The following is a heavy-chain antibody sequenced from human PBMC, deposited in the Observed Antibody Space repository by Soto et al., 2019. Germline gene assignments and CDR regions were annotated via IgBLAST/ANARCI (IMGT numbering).Heavy chain of an antibody. CDR3: AIDKGPGPTTDFDS. D-gene: IGHD4-17*01. J-gene: IGHJ4*02. CDR1: GFTFSGYW. Sequence: EVQLVESGGDLVQPGGSLRLSCAASGFTFSGYWMSWVRQAPGKGLEWVANINKDGSEKYYVDSVRGRFTISRDNAKNSLYLQINSLRAEDAAVYYCAIDKGPGPTTDFDSWGLGTLVTVSA. CDR2: INKDGSEK. V-gene: IGHV3-7*01.